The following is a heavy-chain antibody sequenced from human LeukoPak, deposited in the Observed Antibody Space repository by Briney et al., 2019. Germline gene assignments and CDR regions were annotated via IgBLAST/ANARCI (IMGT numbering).Heavy chain of an antibody. V-gene: IGHV4-59*01. Sequence: SETLPLTCTVSAASIRGYYWSWIRQPPGKGLEWIGYIYYIGSTNYNPSLKSRVTISVDTSKNQFSLKLRSVTAADTAVYYCARTPYYDSSGYYNDYWGQGTLVTVSS. CDR3: ARTPYYDSSGYYNDY. D-gene: IGHD3-22*01. CDR1: AASIRGYY. CDR2: IYYIGST. J-gene: IGHJ4*02.